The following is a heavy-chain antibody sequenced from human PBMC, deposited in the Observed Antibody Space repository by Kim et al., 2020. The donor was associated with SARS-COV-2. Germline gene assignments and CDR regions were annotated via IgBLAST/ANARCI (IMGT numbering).Heavy chain of an antibody. Sequence: ASVKVSCKASGYTFTTYIIHWVRQAPVQGLEWMGWINAGNDNTKYSQNFQGRVTITRDTSATTAYMDLFSLRSEDTAVYYCARSVTTDYYFDNWGQGTLVTVSS. CDR2: INAGNDNT. CDR3: ARSVTTDYYFDN. V-gene: IGHV1-3*01. CDR1: GYTFTTYI. D-gene: IGHD4-17*01. J-gene: IGHJ4*02.